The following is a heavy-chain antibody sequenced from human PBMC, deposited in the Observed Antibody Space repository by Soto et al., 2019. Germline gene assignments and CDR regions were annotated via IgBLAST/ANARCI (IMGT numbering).Heavy chain of an antibody. J-gene: IGHJ4*02. V-gene: IGHV4-34*01. CDR2: INHSGST. Sequence: SETLSLTCAVYGGSFSGYYWSWIRQPPGKGLEWIGEINHSGSTNYNPSLKSRVTISVDTSKNQFSLKLSSVTAADTAVYYCASVVVAASPTYFDYWGQGTLVTVSS. CDR3: ASVVVAASPTYFDY. D-gene: IGHD2-15*01. CDR1: GGSFSGYY.